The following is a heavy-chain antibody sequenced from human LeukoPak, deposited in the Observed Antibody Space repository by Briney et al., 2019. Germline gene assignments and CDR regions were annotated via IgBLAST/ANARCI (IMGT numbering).Heavy chain of an antibody. J-gene: IGHJ4*02. Sequence: GGSLRLSCAASGFTFSSYAMHWVRQAPGKGLEWVAVISYDGSNKYYADSVKGRFTISRDNSKNTLYLQMNSLRAEDTAVYYCARQPLDYWGQGTLVTVSS. CDR1: GFTFSSYA. CDR3: ARQPLDY. V-gene: IGHV3-30*04. CDR2: ISYDGSNK.